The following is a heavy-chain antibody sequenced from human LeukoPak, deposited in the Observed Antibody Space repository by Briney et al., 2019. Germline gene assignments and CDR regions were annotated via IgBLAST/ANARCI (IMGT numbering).Heavy chain of an antibody. CDR2: IKLDGSDK. V-gene: IGHV3-7*01. D-gene: IGHD5-18*01. CDR3: VRGYSYGFVFDY. J-gene: IGHJ4*02. Sequence: GGSLRLSCAASGFTFSSYWMSWVRQAPGKGLEWVANIKLDGSDKYYVDSVKGRFTISRDNAKNSLDLRMNSLRGEDTAVYFCVRGYSYGFVFDYWGQGTLVTVSS. CDR1: GFTFSSYW.